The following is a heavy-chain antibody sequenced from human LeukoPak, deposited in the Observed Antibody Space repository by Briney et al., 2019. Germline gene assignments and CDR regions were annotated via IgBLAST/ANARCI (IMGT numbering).Heavy chain of an antibody. CDR2: ISAYNGNT. Sequence: ASVKVSCKASGYTFTSYGISWVRQAPGQGLEWMGWISAYNGNTNYAQKLQGRVTMTTDTSTSTAYMELRGLRSDDTAVYYCARVGTFVSGYQGSEYAFDIWGQGTMVTVSS. V-gene: IGHV1-18*01. CDR3: ARVGTFVSGYQGSEYAFDI. D-gene: IGHD3-16*01. CDR1: GYTFTSYG. J-gene: IGHJ3*02.